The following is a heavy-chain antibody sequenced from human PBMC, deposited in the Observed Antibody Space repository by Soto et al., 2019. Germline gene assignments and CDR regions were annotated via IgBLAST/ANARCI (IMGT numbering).Heavy chain of an antibody. J-gene: IGHJ6*03. CDR1: GGSFIGYY. Sequence: SETLSLTCAVYGGSFIGYYWSWIRQPPWKGLEWIGEINHSGSTNYNPSLKSRVTISVDTSKNQFSLKLSSVTAADTAVYHCARVRYGSGYCSSTSCYGSYYYYYYMDVWGKGTTVTVSS. D-gene: IGHD2-2*01. CDR3: ARVRYGSGYCSSTSCYGSYYYYYYMDV. V-gene: IGHV4-34*01. CDR2: INHSGST.